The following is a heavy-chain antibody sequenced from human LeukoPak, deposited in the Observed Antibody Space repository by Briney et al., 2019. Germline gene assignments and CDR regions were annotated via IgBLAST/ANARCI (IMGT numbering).Heavy chain of an antibody. CDR2: IYYSGST. CDR1: GGSISSYY. Sequence: SETLSLTCTVSGGSISSYYWSWIRQPPGKGLEWIGHIYYSGSTNYNPSLKSRVTISVDTSKNQFSLKLSSVTAADTAVYYCARVGAVANWYFDLWGRGTLVTVSS. J-gene: IGHJ2*01. D-gene: IGHD6-19*01. V-gene: IGHV4-59*01. CDR3: ARVGAVANWYFDL.